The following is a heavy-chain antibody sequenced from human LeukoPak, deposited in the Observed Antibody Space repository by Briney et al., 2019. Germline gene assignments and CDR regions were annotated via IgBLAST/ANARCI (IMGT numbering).Heavy chain of an antibody. CDR1: GGSFSGYY. CDR3: ARRPWAASYRFDP. D-gene: IGHD6-6*01. CDR2: INHSGST. Sequence: PSETLSLTCAVYGGSFSGYYWNWIRQPPGKGLEWIGEINHSGSTNYNPSLKSRVTISVDTSKNQFSLKLSSVTAADTAVYYCARRPWAASYRFDPWGQGTLVTVSS. J-gene: IGHJ5*02. V-gene: IGHV4-34*01.